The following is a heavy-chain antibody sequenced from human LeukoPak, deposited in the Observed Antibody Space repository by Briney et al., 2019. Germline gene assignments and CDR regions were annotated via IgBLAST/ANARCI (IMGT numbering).Heavy chain of an antibody. Sequence: GGSLRLSCVASGFTFDTYSMNWIRQAPGKGLEWTSYITDDSKTMYYADSVKGRFTISRDNAKNSLYLQMNSLRAEDTALYYCAKDRGITMVRGVILFDYWGQGTLVTVSS. V-gene: IGHV3-48*04. CDR3: AKDRGITMVRGVILFDY. J-gene: IGHJ4*02. CDR1: GFTFDTYS. D-gene: IGHD3-10*01. CDR2: ITDDSKTM.